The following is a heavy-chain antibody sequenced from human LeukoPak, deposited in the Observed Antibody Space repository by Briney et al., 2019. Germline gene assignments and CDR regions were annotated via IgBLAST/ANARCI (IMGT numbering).Heavy chain of an antibody. D-gene: IGHD2-2*01. V-gene: IGHV4-38-2*02. CDR1: GYSISSGYY. Sequence: PSETLSLTCTVSGYSISSGYYWGWIRQPPGKGLEWIGNIYHSGSTYYNPSLRSRVTILVDTSKNQFSLKLSSVTAADTAVYFCAREGDIVVVPAAGQNLNAFDIWGQGTMVTVSS. CDR3: AREGDIVVVPAAGQNLNAFDI. J-gene: IGHJ3*02. CDR2: IYHSGST.